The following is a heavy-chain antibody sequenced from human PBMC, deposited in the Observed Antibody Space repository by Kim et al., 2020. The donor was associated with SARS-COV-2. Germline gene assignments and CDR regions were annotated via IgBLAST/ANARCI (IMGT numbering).Heavy chain of an antibody. J-gene: IGHJ6*02. D-gene: IGHD5-18*01. CDR2: INAGNGNT. CDR3: ARVGPFPTWIQLSEYYGMDV. Sequence: ASVKVSCKASGYTFTSYAMHWVRQAPGQRLEWMGWINAGNGNTKYSQKFQGRVTITRDTSASTAYMELSSLRSEDTAVYYCARVGPFPTWIQLSEYYGMDVWGQGTTVTVSS. V-gene: IGHV1-3*01. CDR1: GYTFTSYA.